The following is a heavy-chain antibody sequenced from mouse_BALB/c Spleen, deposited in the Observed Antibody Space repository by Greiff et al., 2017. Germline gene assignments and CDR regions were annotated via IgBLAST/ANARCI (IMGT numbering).Heavy chain of an antibody. CDR1: GFAFSSYD. CDR2: ISSGGGST. V-gene: IGHV5-12-1*01. J-gene: IGHJ2*01. Sequence: EVQRVESGGGLVKPGGSLKLSCAASGFAFSSYDMSWVRQTPEKRLEWVAYISSGGGSTYYPDTVKGRFTISRDNAKNTLYLQMSSLKSEDTAMYYCARRRYDYDGFDYWGQGTTLTVSS. CDR3: ARRRYDYDGFDY. D-gene: IGHD2-4*01.